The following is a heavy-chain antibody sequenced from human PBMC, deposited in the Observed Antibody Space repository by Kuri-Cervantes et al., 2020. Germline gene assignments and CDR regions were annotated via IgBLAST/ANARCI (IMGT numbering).Heavy chain of an antibody. CDR3: ARHTASDPTFDS. V-gene: IGHV4-34*12. Sequence: SETLSLTCAVYGGSFSGYYWSWIRQPPGKGLEWIGEIIHSGSTNYNPSLKSRVTISVDTSKNHFSLMLTSVTAADSAVYYCARHTASDPTFDSWGQGTLVTVSS. J-gene: IGHJ4*02. CDR1: GGSFSGYY. D-gene: IGHD2-21*02. CDR2: IIHSGST.